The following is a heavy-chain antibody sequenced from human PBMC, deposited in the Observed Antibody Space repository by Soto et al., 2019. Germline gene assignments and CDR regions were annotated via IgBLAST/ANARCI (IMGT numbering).Heavy chain of an antibody. V-gene: IGHV1-2*04. Sequence: QVQLAQSGAEVKNPGASVKVSCKASGYTFTDYYIHWLRQAPAQGLEWMGWINPNSGDTKYAQKFQGWATMNRDTSISTTYMELSRLTSDDTALYYSARGPSHGAFDIWGQGTIITVSS. CDR1: GYTFTDYY. J-gene: IGHJ3*02. CDR3: ARGPSHGAFDI. CDR2: INPNSGDT.